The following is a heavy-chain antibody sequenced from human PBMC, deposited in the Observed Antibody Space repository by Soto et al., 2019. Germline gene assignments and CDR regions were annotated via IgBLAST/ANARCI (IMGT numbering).Heavy chain of an antibody. D-gene: IGHD5-18*01. Sequence: SHTLPLTFPVSGGSIRNRTYYCGRVRHPPGKGLEWIGSIFYSGSTYYIPSLKSRVTISVDMFKNTASLKLCSVTAADAVVYYCVCICTGGYSYGFFYYGKDVWGQGITVT. V-gene: IGHV4-39*01. CDR2: IFYSGST. CDR3: VCICTGGYSYGFFYYGKDV. J-gene: IGHJ6*02. CDR1: GGSIRNRTYY.